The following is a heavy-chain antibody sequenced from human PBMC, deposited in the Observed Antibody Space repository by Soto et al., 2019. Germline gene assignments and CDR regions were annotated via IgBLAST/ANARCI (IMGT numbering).Heavy chain of an antibody. Sequence: SETLSLTCTVSGGSITRGVYFWSWIRQHPGKGLEWIGYIYNSGTTYYNPSLKSRVTLSVDTSKNQFSLKLTSVTAADTAVYYCARDRAPWGQGILVTVSS. D-gene: IGHD3-10*01. J-gene: IGHJ5*02. V-gene: IGHV4-31*03. CDR2: IYNSGTT. CDR3: ARDRAP. CDR1: GGSITRGVYF.